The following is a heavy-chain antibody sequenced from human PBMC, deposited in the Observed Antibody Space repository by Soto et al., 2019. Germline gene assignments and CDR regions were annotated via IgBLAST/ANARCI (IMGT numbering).Heavy chain of an antibody. CDR3: ARDQDNWNYVIWFDP. V-gene: IGHV4-38-2*02. D-gene: IGHD1-7*01. J-gene: IGHJ5*02. Sequence: PSETLSLTCVVSGYSIRGGYYWGWIRQPPGKGLEWIGSIYHSGSISYNLSLNGRVTISLDTSKNQFSLKLTAVTAADTAVYYCARDQDNWNYVIWFDPWGQGTLVTVSS. CDR2: IYHSGSI. CDR1: GYSIRGGYY.